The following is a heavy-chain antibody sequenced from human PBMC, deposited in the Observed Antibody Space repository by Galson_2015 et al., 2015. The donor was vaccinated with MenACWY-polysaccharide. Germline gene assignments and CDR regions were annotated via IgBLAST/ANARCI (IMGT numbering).Heavy chain of an antibody. V-gene: IGHV3-30*18. D-gene: IGHD2-8*02. J-gene: IGHJ3*02. CDR2: ISYDGSNK. CDR3: AKALISTGGIGSRIPRPPTQPNDAFDT. Sequence: SLRLSCAASGFTFSSYGMHWVRQAPGKGLEWVAVISYDGSNKYYADSVKGRFTISRDNSKNTLYLQMNSLRAEDTAVYYCAKALISTGGIGSRIPRPPTQPNDAFDTWGQGTMVTVSS. CDR1: GFTFSSYG.